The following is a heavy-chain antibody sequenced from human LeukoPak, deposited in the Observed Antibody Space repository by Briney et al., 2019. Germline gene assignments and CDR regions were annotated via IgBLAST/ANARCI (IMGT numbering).Heavy chain of an antibody. Sequence: GGSLRLSCAASGFTFSSHWMHWVRQAPGKGLVWVSRINSDGSSTNCADSVKGRFTISRDNVKNTLYLQMNSLRAEDTAVYYCATDGSYYDSTGYYDYWGQGTLVAVSS. CDR2: INSDGSST. V-gene: IGHV3-74*01. J-gene: IGHJ4*02. CDR1: GFTFSSHW. D-gene: IGHD3-22*01. CDR3: ATDGSYYDSTGYYDY.